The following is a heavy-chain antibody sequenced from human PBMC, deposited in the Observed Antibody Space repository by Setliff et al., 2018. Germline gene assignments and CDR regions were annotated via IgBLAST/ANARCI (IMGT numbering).Heavy chain of an antibody. CDR3: ARSPSSGAYWNPRPFYSDY. J-gene: IGHJ4*02. CDR2: ISPSGST. D-gene: IGHD1-26*01. V-gene: IGHV4-61*09. Sequence: PSETLSLPCSVSGASITSGGFYWTWIRQPAGKGLEWIGHISPSGSTTYKPSVKSRVTISLDTSKNHFSLKLDSVTAADTALYYCARSPSSGAYWNPRPFYSDYWARGTLVTVS. CDR1: GASITSGGFY.